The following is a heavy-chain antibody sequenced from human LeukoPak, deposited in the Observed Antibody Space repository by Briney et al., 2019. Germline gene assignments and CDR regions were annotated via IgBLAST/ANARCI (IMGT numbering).Heavy chain of an antibody. D-gene: IGHD7-27*01. CDR1: GGSFSGYY. V-gene: IGHV4-34*01. Sequence: PSETLSLTCAVYGGSFSGYYWSWIRQPPGKGLEWIGEINHSGSTNYNPSLKSRVTMSVDTSKNQFSLKLSSVTAADTAVYYCARAAKTGYFDYWGQGTLVTVSS. CDR2: INHSGST. J-gene: IGHJ4*02. CDR3: ARAAKTGYFDY.